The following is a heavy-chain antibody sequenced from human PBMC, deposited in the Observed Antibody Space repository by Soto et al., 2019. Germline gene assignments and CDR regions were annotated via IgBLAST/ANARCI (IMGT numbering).Heavy chain of an antibody. CDR3: ARREYSTSWHFDY. J-gene: IGHJ4*02. Sequence: PSETLSLTCTVSGGSISSYYWSWIRQPPGKGLEWIGYIHYTGSSNYNPSLRSRVSISVDTSKNQLSLKLSSVTAAGTAVYYCARREYSTSWHFDYWDQG. CDR1: GGSISSYY. D-gene: IGHD6-13*01. V-gene: IGHV4-59*08. CDR2: IHYTGSS.